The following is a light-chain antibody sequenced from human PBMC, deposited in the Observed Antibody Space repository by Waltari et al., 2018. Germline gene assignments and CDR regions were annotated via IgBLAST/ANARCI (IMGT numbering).Light chain of an antibody. CDR1: QSVSSY. Sequence: EIVLTQSPATLSLSPGERATLSCRTSQSVSSYLAWYQQKPGQAPRLLIYDASNRATGIPARFSGSGSVTDCTLTISSLEPEDFAVYYCQQRSNWPQLTFGGGTKVEIK. J-gene: IGKJ4*01. CDR2: DAS. CDR3: QQRSNWPQLT. V-gene: IGKV3-11*01.